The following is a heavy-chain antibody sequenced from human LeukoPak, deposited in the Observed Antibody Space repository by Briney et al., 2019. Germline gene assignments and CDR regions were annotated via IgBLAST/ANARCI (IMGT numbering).Heavy chain of an antibody. V-gene: IGHV3-30*03. J-gene: IGHJ4*02. Sequence: PGRSLRLSCAASGFTFSSYGIHWVRQAPGKGLEWVAVISYDGSNKYYADSVKGRFTISRDNSKNTLYLQMNSLRPEDTAVYYCARDQGIFDYWGQGTLVTVSS. CDR3: ARDQGIFDY. CDR1: GFTFSSYG. CDR2: ISYDGSNK.